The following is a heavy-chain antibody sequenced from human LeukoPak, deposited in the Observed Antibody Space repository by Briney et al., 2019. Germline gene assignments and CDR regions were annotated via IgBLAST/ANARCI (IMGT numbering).Heavy chain of an antibody. CDR1: GYTFTNFG. D-gene: IGHD6-6*01. Sequence: ASVKASCKASGYTFTNFGISWVRQAPGQGLEWMGWITPYNGNTNYAQKFQGRVTMTRDMSTSTVYMELSSLRSEDTAVYYCARGKAARPFNWFDPWGQGTLVTVSS. V-gene: IGHV1-18*01. CDR2: ITPYNGNT. J-gene: IGHJ5*02. CDR3: ARGKAARPFNWFDP.